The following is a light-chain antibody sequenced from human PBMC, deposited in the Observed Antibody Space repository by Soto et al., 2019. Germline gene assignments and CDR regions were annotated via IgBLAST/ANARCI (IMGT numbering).Light chain of an antibody. CDR2: GAS. CDR1: ESISSRY. CDR3: QHYSNSLGT. Sequence: ETVLTQSPGTLSLSPGERATLSCRASESISSRYLAWYRQTPGQAPTLLIYGASTRATDIPDRFSGSGSGXXXXXXXSRLEPEDFAVYYCQHYSNSLGTFGQGTKVEIK. V-gene: IGKV3-20*01. J-gene: IGKJ1*01.